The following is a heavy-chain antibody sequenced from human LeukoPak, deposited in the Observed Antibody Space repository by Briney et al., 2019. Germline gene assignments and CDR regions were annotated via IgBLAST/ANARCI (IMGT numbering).Heavy chain of an antibody. D-gene: IGHD6-19*01. J-gene: IGHJ6*03. CDR3: ARDVAVAGTESLSYYYYYMDV. CDR2: INHSGST. V-gene: IGHV4-34*01. Sequence: ASETLSLTCAVYGGSFSGYYWSWIRQPPGKGLEWIGEINHSGSTNYNPSLKSRVTMSVDTSKNQFSLKLSSVTAADTAVYYCARDVAVAGTESLSYYYYYMDVWGKGTTVTISS. CDR1: GGSFSGYY.